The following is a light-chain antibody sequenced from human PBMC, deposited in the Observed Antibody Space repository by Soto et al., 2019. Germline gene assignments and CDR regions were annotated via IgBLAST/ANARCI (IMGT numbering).Light chain of an antibody. V-gene: IGKV1-5*03. CDR1: QSISTW. Sequence: DIQMTQSPSTLSASVGARVTITCRASQSISTWLAWYQQKPGKAPKHLIYQASSLESGVPSRFSGSGSGTEFTLTISSLQPDDFATYYCRHYNSYSETFGQGTKVEIK. J-gene: IGKJ1*01. CDR3: RHYNSYSET. CDR2: QAS.